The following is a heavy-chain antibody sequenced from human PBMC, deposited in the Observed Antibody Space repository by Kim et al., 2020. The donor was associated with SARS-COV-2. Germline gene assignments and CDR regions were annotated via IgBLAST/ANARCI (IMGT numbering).Heavy chain of an antibody. CDR1: GGSISSSSYY. CDR3: AHDILTGYFSLSYYYYGMDV. Sequence: SETLSLTCTVSGGSISSSSYYWGWIRQPPGKGLEWIGSIYYSGSTYYNPSLKSRVTISVDTSKNQFSLKLSSVTAADTAVYYCAHDILTGYFSLSYYYYGMDVWGQGTTVTVSS. CDR2: IYYSGST. V-gene: IGHV4-39*07. J-gene: IGHJ6*02. D-gene: IGHD3-9*01.